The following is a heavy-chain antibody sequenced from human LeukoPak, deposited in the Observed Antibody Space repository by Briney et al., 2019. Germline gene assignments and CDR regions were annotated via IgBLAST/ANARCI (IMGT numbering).Heavy chain of an antibody. V-gene: IGHV3-23*01. CDR1: GFSFSNYA. D-gene: IGHD3-10*01. J-gene: IGHJ4*02. Sequence: GGSLRLSCAGSGFSFSNYAMSWVRQAPGKGLEGVSVIGSGGSTYYSDSVKGRFTISRDNSKNTLYLQMNSLRAEDTAVYYCATGPMGRGVSYSFDYWGQGTLVTVSS. CDR3: ATGPMGRGVSYSFDY. CDR2: IGSGGST.